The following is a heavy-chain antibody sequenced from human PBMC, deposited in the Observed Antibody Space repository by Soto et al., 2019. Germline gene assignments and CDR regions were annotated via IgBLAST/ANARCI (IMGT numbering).Heavy chain of an antibody. CDR2: INPKSGGT. Sequence: QVQLVQSGAEVKKPGASVRVSCKASGYSFTDYHIHWVRQAPGQGLEWLGRINPKSGGTSTAQKFQGWVTMTRDRSISTVYMELTRLRSDDTAVYFCSRGHSTDCSNGVCSFFYNRDMDVWGQGTTVTVSS. J-gene: IGHJ6*02. CDR1: GYSFTDYH. V-gene: IGHV1-2*04. D-gene: IGHD2-8*01. CDR3: SRGHSTDCSNGVCSFFYNRDMDV.